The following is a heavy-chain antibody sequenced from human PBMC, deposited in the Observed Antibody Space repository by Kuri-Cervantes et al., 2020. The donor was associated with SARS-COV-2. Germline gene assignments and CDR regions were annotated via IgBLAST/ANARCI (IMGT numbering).Heavy chain of an antibody. CDR2: IGPSGTTK. J-gene: IGHJ6*03. V-gene: IGHV3-11*04. CDR3: ANKYYDFWSGWEPLYMDV. CDR1: GFIFSDYY. Sequence: GESLKISCTASGFIFSDYYMTWIRQAPGKGLEWVSNIGPSGTTKYYADSVKGRFTISRDNSKNTLYLQMNSLRAEDTAVYYCANKYYDFWSGWEPLYMDVWGKGTTVTVSS. D-gene: IGHD3-3*01.